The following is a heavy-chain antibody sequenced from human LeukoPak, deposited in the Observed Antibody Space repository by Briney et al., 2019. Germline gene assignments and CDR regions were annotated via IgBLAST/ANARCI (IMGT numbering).Heavy chain of an antibody. V-gene: IGHV3-23*01. CDR1: GFTFSSYA. CDR3: AKDLTIFGVVLIVLEDDY. D-gene: IGHD3-3*01. J-gene: IGHJ4*02. CDR2: LSGSGGST. Sequence: PGGSLRLSCAASGFTFSSYAMSWVRQAPGKGLEWVSTLSGSGGSTYYADSVKGRFTISKDNSKNTLYLQMNSLRAEDAAVYYCAKDLTIFGVVLIVLEDDYWGRGTLVTVSS.